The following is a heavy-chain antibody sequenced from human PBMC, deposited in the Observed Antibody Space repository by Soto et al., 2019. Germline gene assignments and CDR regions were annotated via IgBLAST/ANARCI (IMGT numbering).Heavy chain of an antibody. V-gene: IGHV1-18*01. J-gene: IGHJ6*02. Sequence: QVPLVQSGAEMKRPGASVKISCKASGYIFTSFGINWVREAPGHGLEWMGWISAYDDKTDYSQKVQDRVTMTTDTSTTTAYMELRSLRSDDSAVYYCATRIRYNAGGYYQYDMDVWGQGTTVTLSS. D-gene: IGHD2-15*01. CDR3: ATRIRYNAGGYYQYDMDV. CDR1: GYIFTSFG. CDR2: ISAYDDKT.